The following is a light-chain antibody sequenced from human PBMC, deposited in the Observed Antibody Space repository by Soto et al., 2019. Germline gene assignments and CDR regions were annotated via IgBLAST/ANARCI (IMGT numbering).Light chain of an antibody. J-gene: IGLJ2*01. Sequence: QSVLTQPASVSGSPGQSITISWTGTSRDVGGYNYVSWYQQHPGKAPKLMIYEVSKRPSGVSNRFSGSKSGNTASLTISGLQAEDGADYYCSSYTSGSTLLFGGGTKVTV. CDR1: SRDVGGYNY. CDR2: EVS. V-gene: IGLV2-14*01. CDR3: SSYTSGSTLL.